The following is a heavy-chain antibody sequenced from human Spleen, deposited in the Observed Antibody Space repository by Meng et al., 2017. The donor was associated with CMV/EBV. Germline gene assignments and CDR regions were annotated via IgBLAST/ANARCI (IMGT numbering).Heavy chain of an antibody. CDR2: INSDGSST. CDR3: ARLGDYDFWSGYYTGPFRLSATGGGMDV. V-gene: IGHV3-74*01. Sequence: GESLKISCAASGFTFSSYWMHWVRQAPGKGLVWVSRINSDGSSTSYADSVKGRLTISRDNAKNTLYLQMNSLRAEDTAVYYCARLGDYDFWSGYYTGPFRLSATGGGMDVWVQGTTVTVSS. CDR1: GFTFSSYW. J-gene: IGHJ6*02. D-gene: IGHD3-3*01.